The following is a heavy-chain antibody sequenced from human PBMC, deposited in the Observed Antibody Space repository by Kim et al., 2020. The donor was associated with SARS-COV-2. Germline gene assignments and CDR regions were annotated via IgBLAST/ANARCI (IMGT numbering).Heavy chain of an antibody. Sequence: SETLSLTCTVSGGSISSSSYYWGWIRQPPGKGLEWIGSIYYSGSTYYNPSLKSRVTISVDTSKNKFSLKLSSVTAADTAVYYCAKSTGITMIVVVINDAFDIWGQGTMVTVSS. D-gene: IGHD3-22*01. V-gene: IGHV4-39*07. CDR3: AKSTGITMIVVVINDAFDI. CDR2: IYYSGST. CDR1: GGSISSSSYY. J-gene: IGHJ3*02.